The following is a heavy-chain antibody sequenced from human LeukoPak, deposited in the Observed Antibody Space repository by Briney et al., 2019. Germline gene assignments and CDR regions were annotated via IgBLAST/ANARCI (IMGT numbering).Heavy chain of an antibody. D-gene: IGHD3-16*01. CDR3: ARDFWITFGEEFDP. Sequence: SETLSLTCTVSGGSISSYYWSWIRQPAGKGLEWIGRIYTSGSTNYNPSLKSRVTMSVDTSKNQFSLKLSSVTAADTAEYYCARDFWITFGEEFDPWGQGTLVTVSS. CDR2: IYTSGST. V-gene: IGHV4-4*07. CDR1: GGSISSYY. J-gene: IGHJ5*02.